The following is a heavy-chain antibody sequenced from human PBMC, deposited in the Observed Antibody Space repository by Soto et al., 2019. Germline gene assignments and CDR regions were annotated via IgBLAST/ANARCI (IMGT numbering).Heavy chain of an antibody. CDR2: IYYSGST. V-gene: IGHV4-31*03. CDR1: GGSISSGGYY. Sequence: SETLSLTCTVSGGSISSGGYYWSWIRQHPGKGLEWIGYIYYSGSTYYNPSLKSRVTISVDTSKNQFSLKLSSVTAADTAVYYCARDYGGNSHWYFDLWGRGTLVTVSS. CDR3: ARDYGGNSHWYFDL. D-gene: IGHD4-17*01. J-gene: IGHJ2*01.